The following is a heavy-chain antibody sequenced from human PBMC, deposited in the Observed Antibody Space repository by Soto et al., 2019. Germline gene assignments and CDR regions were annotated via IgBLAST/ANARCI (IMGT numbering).Heavy chain of an antibody. CDR2: FDPEDGET. J-gene: IGHJ5*02. V-gene: IGHV1-24*01. D-gene: IGHD2-15*01. Sequence: GASVKVSCKVSGYTLTELSMHWVRQAPGKGLEWMGGFDPEDGETIYAQKFQGRVTMTEDTSTDTAYMELSSLRSEDTAVYYCATGGYCSGGSCSKYNWFDPWGQGTPVTVSS. CDR3: ATGGYCSGGSCSKYNWFDP. CDR1: GYTLTELS.